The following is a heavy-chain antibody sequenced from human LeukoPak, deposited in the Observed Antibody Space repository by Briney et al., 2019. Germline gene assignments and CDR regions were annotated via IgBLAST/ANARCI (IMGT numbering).Heavy chain of an antibody. D-gene: IGHD6-19*01. Sequence: SQTLSLTCAISGDSVSSKIVAWNWIRQSPSSGVEWLGRTYYRSKWYYDYAVSMKSRITINPDTSKNQFSLQLNSVTPEDTAVYYCARGAVAEFDYWGQGTLVTVSS. CDR3: ARGAVAEFDY. CDR2: TYYRSKWYY. V-gene: IGHV6-1*01. J-gene: IGHJ4*02. CDR1: GDSVSSKIVA.